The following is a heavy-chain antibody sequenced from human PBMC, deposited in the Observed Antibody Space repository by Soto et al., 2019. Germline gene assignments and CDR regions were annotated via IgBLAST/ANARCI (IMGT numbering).Heavy chain of an antibody. D-gene: IGHD4-17*01. CDR1: GGSFSGYY. Sequence: QVQLQQWGAGLLKPSETLSLTCAVYGGSFSGYYWSWIRQPPGKGLEWIGEINHSGSTNYNPSLKSRVTISADKSTSTAYLRWNSLKASDTAIYYCARCRGDYGDPAADYWGQGTLVTVSS. CDR2: INHSGST. V-gene: IGHV4-34*01. CDR3: ARCRGDYGDPAADY. J-gene: IGHJ4*02.